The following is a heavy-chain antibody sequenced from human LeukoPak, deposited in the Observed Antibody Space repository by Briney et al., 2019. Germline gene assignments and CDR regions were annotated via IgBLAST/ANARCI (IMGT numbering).Heavy chain of an antibody. D-gene: IGHD3-3*01. J-gene: IGHJ3*02. CDR1: GFTFSSYA. V-gene: IGHV4-39*01. CDR3: ARFGVTFDI. Sequence: GSLRLSCTASGFTFSSYAMNWIRQPPGKGLEWIGSIYYSGSSYYNPSLKSRVTISVDTSKNLFSLKLSSVTAADTAVYYCARFGVTFDIWGQGTMVTVSS. CDR2: IYYSGSS.